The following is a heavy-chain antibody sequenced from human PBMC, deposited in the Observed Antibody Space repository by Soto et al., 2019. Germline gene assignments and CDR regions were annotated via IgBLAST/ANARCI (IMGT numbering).Heavy chain of an antibody. J-gene: IGHJ4*02. CDR2: IIPIFGTA. D-gene: IGHD2-15*01. V-gene: IGHV1-69*12. CDR3: ARVYCSGGSCYSDY. CDR1: GGTFSSYA. Sequence: QVQLVQSGAEVKKPGSSVKVSCKASGGTFSSYAISWVRQAPGQGLEWMGGIIPIFGTANYAQKFQGRVTITAHESTSTAYMELSSLSSEDTAVYYCARVYCSGGSCYSDYWGQGTLVTVSS.